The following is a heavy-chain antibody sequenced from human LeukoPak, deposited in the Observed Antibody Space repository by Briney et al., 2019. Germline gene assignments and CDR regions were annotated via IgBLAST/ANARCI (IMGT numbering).Heavy chain of an antibody. V-gene: IGHV1-2*02. CDR2: INPNDGVA. Sequence: ASVKVSCKASGYSFSDHYLHWVRQVPGQGLECLGWINPNDGVATYAQRFQDRVTVTRDTSTNTAYMELSRLRSDDTAVYYCARVLGTRGYAFWGQGTLVTVSS. CDR1: GYSFSDHY. D-gene: IGHD1-1*01. CDR3: ARVLGTRGYAF. J-gene: IGHJ4*02.